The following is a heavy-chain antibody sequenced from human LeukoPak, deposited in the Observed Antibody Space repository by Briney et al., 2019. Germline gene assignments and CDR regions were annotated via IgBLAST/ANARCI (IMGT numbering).Heavy chain of an antibody. V-gene: IGHV4-34*01. CDR3: ARGGSIAAAGLIDY. CDR2: INHSGST. D-gene: IGHD6-13*01. J-gene: IGHJ4*02. CDR1: GFTFSSYA. Sequence: GSLRLSCAASGFTFSSYAMSWIRQPPGKGLEWIGEINHSGSTNYNPSLKSRVTISVDTSKNQFSLKLSSVTAADTAVYYCARGGSIAAAGLIDYWGQGTLVTVSS.